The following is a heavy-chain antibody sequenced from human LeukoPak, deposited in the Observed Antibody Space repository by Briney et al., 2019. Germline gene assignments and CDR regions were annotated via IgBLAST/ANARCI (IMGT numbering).Heavy chain of an antibody. V-gene: IGHV4-31*03. CDR1: GGSISSGGYY. J-gene: IGHJ4*02. Sequence: PSETLSLTCTVSGGSISSGGYYWSWIRQHPGKGLEWFGYIYYSGSTYYNPSLKSRVTISVDTSKNQFSLKLSSVTAADTAVYYCARGGLRYFDWLLDYWGQGTLVTVSS. CDR2: IYYSGST. CDR3: ARGGLRYFDWLLDY. D-gene: IGHD3-9*01.